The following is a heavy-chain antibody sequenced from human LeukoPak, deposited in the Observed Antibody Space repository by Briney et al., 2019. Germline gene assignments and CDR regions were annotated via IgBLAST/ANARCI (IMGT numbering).Heavy chain of an antibody. CDR2: ISGSGGST. J-gene: IGHJ4*02. CDR1: GFTFSSYA. D-gene: IGHD3-22*01. V-gene: IGHV3-23*01. Sequence: GGSLRLSCAASGFTFSSYAMSWVRQAPGKGLEWVSAISGSGGSTYYADSVKGRFTISRDNSKNTLYLQMNSLRAEDTAVYYCAKDPRNDMIVVVTEYYFDYWGQGTLVTVPS. CDR3: AKDPRNDMIVVVTEYYFDY.